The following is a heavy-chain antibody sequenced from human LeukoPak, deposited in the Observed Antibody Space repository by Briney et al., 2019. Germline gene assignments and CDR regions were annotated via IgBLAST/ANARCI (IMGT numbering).Heavy chain of an antibody. V-gene: IGHV4-59*08. D-gene: IGHD2-8*01. CDR2: IYYSGST. J-gene: IGHJ3*02. CDR3: ARLYASAWFPPDAFDI. CDR1: GGSISSYY. Sequence: SETLSLTCTVSGGSISSYYWSWIRQPPGKGLEWIGYIYYSGSTNYNPSLKSRVTISVDTSKNQFSLKLSSVTAADTAVYYCARLYASAWFPPDAFDIWGRGTMVTVSS.